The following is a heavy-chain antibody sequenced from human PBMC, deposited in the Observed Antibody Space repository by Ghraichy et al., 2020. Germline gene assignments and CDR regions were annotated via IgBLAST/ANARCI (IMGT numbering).Heavy chain of an antibody. J-gene: IGHJ3*02. CDR1: GFTVSSSY. V-gene: IGHV3-53*01. D-gene: IGHD2-21*02. Sequence: GESLNISCVASGFTVSSSYITWVRQAPGKGLEWVSLIYSGGVTYYADSVKGRFTISRDNSKNTLYLQMNSLRAEDTAVYYCAVSSCGGDCYFAFDIWGQGTMVTVSS. CDR3: AVSSCGGDCYFAFDI. CDR2: IYSGGVT.